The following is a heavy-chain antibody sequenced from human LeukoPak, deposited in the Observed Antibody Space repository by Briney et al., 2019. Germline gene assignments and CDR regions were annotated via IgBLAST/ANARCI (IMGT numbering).Heavy chain of an antibody. D-gene: IGHD6-19*01. CDR3: AKPLGEQWLVQD. Sequence: GGSLRLSCAASGFTFSSYGMHWVRQAPGKGLEWVAFIRYDGSNKYYADSVKGRFTISRDNSKNTLYLQMNSLGAEDTAVYYCAKPLGEQWLVQDWGQGTLVTVSS. CDR2: IRYDGSNK. CDR1: GFTFSSYG. V-gene: IGHV3-30*02. J-gene: IGHJ4*02.